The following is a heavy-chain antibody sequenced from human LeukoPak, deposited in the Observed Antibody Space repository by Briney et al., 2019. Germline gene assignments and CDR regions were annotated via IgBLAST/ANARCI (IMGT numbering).Heavy chain of an antibody. Sequence: GESLKISCQGSGYSFNSYWIGWVRQMPGKGLGWMGIIYPGDSDTRYSPSFQGQVTISADKSISTAYLQWSSLKASDTAMYYCASSIAAAQGNGNALDYWGQGTLVTVSS. CDR1: GYSFNSYW. CDR2: IYPGDSDT. V-gene: IGHV5-51*01. D-gene: IGHD6-13*01. CDR3: ASSIAAAQGNGNALDY. J-gene: IGHJ4*02.